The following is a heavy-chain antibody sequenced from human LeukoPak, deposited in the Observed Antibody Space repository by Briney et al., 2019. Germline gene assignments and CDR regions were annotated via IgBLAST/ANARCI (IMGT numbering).Heavy chain of an antibody. CDR3: ASRRITIFGVVTSDAFDI. D-gene: IGHD3-3*01. CDR1: GYSISSGYY. V-gene: IGHV4-38-2*01. Sequence: SETLSLTCAVSGYSISSGYYWGWIRQPPGKGLEWIGSIYHSGSTYYNPSLKSRVTISVDTSKSQFSLKLSSVTAADTAVYYCASRRITIFGVVTSDAFDIWGQGTMVTVSS. CDR2: IYHSGST. J-gene: IGHJ3*02.